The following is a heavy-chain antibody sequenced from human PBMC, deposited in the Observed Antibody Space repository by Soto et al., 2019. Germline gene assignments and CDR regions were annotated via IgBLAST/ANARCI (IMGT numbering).Heavy chain of an antibody. J-gene: IGHJ6*02. CDR2: IYYSGTT. CDR3: ARDGGFCTNGVCPVYYYYGMDV. CDR1: GGSISSGGYY. D-gene: IGHD2-8*01. Sequence: SETLSLTCTVSGGSISSGGYYWSWIRQHPGKGLEWIGYIYYSGTTYNNPSLKSRVTISVDTSNNQFSLKLSSVTAADTAVYYCARDGGFCTNGVCPVYYYYGMDVWGQGTTVTVSS. V-gene: IGHV4-30-4*08.